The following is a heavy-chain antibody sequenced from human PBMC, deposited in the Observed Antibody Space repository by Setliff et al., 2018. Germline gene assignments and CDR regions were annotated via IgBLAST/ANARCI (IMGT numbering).Heavy chain of an antibody. J-gene: IGHJ4*02. D-gene: IGHD6-13*01. CDR2: IIGSGGSS. V-gene: IGHV3-23*01. CDR3: AKDARRSWYFFDY. CDR1: GFTFSSYG. Sequence: PGGSLRLSCAVSGFTFSSYGMSWVRQAPGKGLEWVSAIIGSGGSSYYADSVKGRFTISRDNSKNTLYLQMNSLRAEDTAVYYCAKDARRSWYFFDYWGQGALVTVSS.